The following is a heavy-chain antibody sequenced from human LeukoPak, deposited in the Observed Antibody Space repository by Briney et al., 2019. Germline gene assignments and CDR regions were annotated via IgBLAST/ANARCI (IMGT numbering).Heavy chain of an antibody. CDR3: ARSGSYSPFDY. J-gene: IGHJ4*02. CDR2: IYYSGST. CDR1: GGSISSGDYY. V-gene: IGHV4-30-4*08. D-gene: IGHD1-26*01. Sequence: PSQTLSLTCTVSGGSISSGDYYWSWIRQPPGKGLEWIGYIYYSGSTYYNPSLKSRVTISVDRSKNQFSLKLSSVTAADTAVYYCARSGSYSPFDYWGQGPLVTVSS.